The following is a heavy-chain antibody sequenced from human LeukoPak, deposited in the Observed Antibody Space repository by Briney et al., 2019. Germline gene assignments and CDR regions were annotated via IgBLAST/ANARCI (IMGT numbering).Heavy chain of an antibody. CDR2: IYYSGST. Sequence: PSETLSLTCTVSGGSISSYYWSWIRQPPGRGLDLIGSIYYSGSTNYNPSLKSRVTISVDTSKNQFSLKLSSVTAADTAVYYCARFAQGVFGWFDPWGQGTLVTVSS. D-gene: IGHD6-13*01. CDR3: ARFAQGVFGWFDP. CDR1: GGSISSYY. J-gene: IGHJ5*02. V-gene: IGHV4-59*01.